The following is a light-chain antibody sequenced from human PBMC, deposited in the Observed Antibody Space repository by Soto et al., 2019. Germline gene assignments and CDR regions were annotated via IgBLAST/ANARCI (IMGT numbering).Light chain of an antibody. CDR3: SSYRTGGSYV. CDR2: EVI. V-gene: IGLV2-14*01. J-gene: IGLJ1*01. Sequence: QSALTQPASVSGSPGQSITISCTGTSSDVGGYEYVSWYQQYPGKAPKLMIYEVIDRPAGAPRRFSGSKSGNTASLTITGLQAEDEADYYCSSYRTGGSYVFGTGTKLTV. CDR1: SSDVGGYEY.